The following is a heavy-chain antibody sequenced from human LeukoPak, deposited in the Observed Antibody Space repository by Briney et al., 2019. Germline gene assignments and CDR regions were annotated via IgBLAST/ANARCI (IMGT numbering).Heavy chain of an antibody. CDR3: AKARPGSYYDISTGGSSYFDY. Sequence: GGSLRLSCAASGFTFSSYSMNWVRQAPGKGLEWVSGISWNSGSIGYADSVKGRFTISRDNAKNSLYLQMNSLRAEDTALYYCAKARPGSYYDISTGGSSYFDYWGQGTLVTVSS. J-gene: IGHJ4*02. CDR2: ISWNSGSI. CDR1: GFTFSSYS. D-gene: IGHD3-9*01. V-gene: IGHV3-9*01.